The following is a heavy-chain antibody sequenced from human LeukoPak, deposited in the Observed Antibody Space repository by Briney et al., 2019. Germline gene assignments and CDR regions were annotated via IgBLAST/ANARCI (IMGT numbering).Heavy chain of an antibody. V-gene: IGHV4-30-4*08. D-gene: IGHD6-6*01. J-gene: IGHJ6*03. CDR2: IYYSGST. CDR3: ARDPSPDRIAARPDYYYYMDV. Sequence: PSETLSLTCTVSGGSISSGDYYWSWIRQPPGKGLEWIGYIYYSGSTYYNPSLKSRVTISVDTSKNQFSLKLSSVTAADTAVYYCARDPSPDRIAARPDYYYYMDVWGKGTTVTVSS. CDR1: GGSISSGDYY.